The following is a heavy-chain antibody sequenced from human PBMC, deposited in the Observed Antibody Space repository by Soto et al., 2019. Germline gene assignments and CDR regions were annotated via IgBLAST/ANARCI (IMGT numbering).Heavy chain of an antibody. CDR1: GVSISSGGYY. CDR3: ARNGLSDILTGYYRDWFDP. J-gene: IGHJ5*02. V-gene: IGHV4-31*03. D-gene: IGHD3-9*01. Sequence: SGALALTCTVSGVSISSGGYYWSWIRQHPGKGLEWIGYIYYSGSTYYNPSLKSRVTTSVDTSKNQFSLKLSSVTAADTAVYYCARNGLSDILTGYYRDWFDPWGQGTLVTVSS. CDR2: IYYSGST.